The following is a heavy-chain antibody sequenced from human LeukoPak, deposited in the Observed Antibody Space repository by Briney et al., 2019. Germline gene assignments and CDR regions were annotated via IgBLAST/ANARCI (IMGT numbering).Heavy chain of an antibody. J-gene: IGHJ5*02. CDR2: INHSGST. CDR1: GGSFSGYY. Sequence: PSETLSLTCAVYGGSFSGYYWSWIRQPPGEGLEWIGEINHSGSTNYNPSLKSRVTISVDTSKNQFSLKLSSVTAADTAVYYCARGKGCIAAAGWRYWFDPWGQGTLATVSS. D-gene: IGHD6-13*01. V-gene: IGHV4-34*01. CDR3: ARGKGCIAAAGWRYWFDP.